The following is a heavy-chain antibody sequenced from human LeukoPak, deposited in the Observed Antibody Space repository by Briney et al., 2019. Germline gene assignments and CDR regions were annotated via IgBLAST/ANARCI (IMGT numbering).Heavy chain of an antibody. J-gene: IGHJ3*02. CDR2: IYYSGST. CDR1: GDSISSYY. CDR3: ARGPGGSDAFDI. V-gene: IGHV4-59*01. Sequence: PSETLSLTCTVSGDSISSYYWTWIRQPPGKGLEWIGYIYYSGSTNYNPSLKSRAAISVDTSKNQFSLKLSSVTAADTAVYYCARGPGGSDAFDIWGQGTMVTVSS. D-gene: IGHD3-16*01.